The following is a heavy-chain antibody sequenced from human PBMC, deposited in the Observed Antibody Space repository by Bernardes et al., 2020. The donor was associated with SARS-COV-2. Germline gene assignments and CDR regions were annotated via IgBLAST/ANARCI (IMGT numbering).Heavy chain of an antibody. V-gene: IGHV1-24*01. CDR2: FDPEDGKT. D-gene: IGHD3-16*01. CDR1: GYTFTALS. J-gene: IGHJ5*02. Sequence: AASKVYCKVSGYTFTALSMHWVRQAPGKGLEWMGGFDPEDGKTTYAQKFQGRVTMTEDTSTDTAYMELSSLRSEDTAVYYCATVRLITLGGSPPAGFDPWGQGTLVTVSS. CDR3: ATVRLITLGGSPPAGFDP.